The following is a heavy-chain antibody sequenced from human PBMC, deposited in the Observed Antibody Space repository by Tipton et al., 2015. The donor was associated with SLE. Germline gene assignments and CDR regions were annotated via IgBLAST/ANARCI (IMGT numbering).Heavy chain of an antibody. J-gene: IGHJ4*02. CDR1: GGSVDSFY. CDR2: IYHTGRT. CDR3: ARDKLSALAGAAFYY. V-gene: IGHV4-59*02. D-gene: IGHD6-19*01. Sequence: TLSLTCTVSGGSVDSFYWSWIRQPPGKGLEWIGYIYHTGRTNYNPSLQSRVTISLDMSKNQFSLKLSSVTAADTAIYYCARDKLSALAGAAFYYWGQGTLVTVSS.